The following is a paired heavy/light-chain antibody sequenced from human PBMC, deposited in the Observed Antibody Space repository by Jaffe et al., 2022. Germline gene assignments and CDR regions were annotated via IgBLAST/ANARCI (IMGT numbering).Heavy chain of an antibody. Sequence: EVQLVQSGAEVKKPGESLKISCKGSGYSFTNYWIGWVRQMPGKGLEWMGIIYPGDSDTRYSPSFQGQVTISADKSINTAYLQWNSLKASDTAMYYCVRHEWFGVQGAFDIWGQGTMVTVSS. CDR1: GYSFTNYW. J-gene: IGHJ3*02. V-gene: IGHV5-51*01. CDR3: VRHEWFGVQGAFDI. CDR2: IYPGDSDT. D-gene: IGHD3-10*01.
Light chain of an antibody. CDR1: QGISNY. Sequence: DIQMTQSPSAMSASVGDRVTITCRASQGISNYLAWFQQKPGKVPKRLIYASSSLESGVPSRFSGSGSGTEFTLTISSLQPEDFATYYCLQHNSYPPTFGQGTKLEIK. CDR3: LQHNSYPPT. V-gene: IGKV1-17*03. J-gene: IGKJ2*01. CDR2: ASS.